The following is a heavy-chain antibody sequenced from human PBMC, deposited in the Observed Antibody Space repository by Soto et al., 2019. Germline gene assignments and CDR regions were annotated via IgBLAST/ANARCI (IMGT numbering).Heavy chain of an antibody. V-gene: IGHV1-18*04. CDR1: GYTFTSYG. Sequence: VSCKASGYTFTSYGISWVRQAPGQGLEWMGWISAYNGNTNYAQKLQGRVTMTADTSTSTAYMELRSLRSDDTAVYYCARDGSQAARGWFDPWGQGTLVTVSS. D-gene: IGHD6-6*01. CDR3: ARDGSQAARGWFDP. J-gene: IGHJ5*02. CDR2: ISAYNGNT.